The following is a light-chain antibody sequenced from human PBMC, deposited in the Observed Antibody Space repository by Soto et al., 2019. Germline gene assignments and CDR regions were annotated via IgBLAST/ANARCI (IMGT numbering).Light chain of an antibody. J-gene: IGKJ1*01. CDR1: QSVLYSSNNKNY. CDR3: QQYYSTWT. CDR2: WAS. Sequence: DIVMTQSPDSLAVSLGERATINCKSSQSVLYSSNNKNYLAWYQQKPGQPPKLLIYWASTRESGVPDRFSGSGYGTDFSLTISSLQAEAAAVYYCQQYYSTWTFGQGTKVEIK. V-gene: IGKV4-1*01.